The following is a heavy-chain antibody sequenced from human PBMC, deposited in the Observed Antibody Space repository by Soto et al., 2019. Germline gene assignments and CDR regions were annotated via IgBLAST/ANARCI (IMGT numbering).Heavy chain of an antibody. CDR2: IKSKTDGGTT. J-gene: IGHJ4*02. D-gene: IGHD2-15*01. V-gene: IGHV3-15*01. CDR3: TTAYDCSGGSCYFDY. Sequence: GXSLRLSCAASGFTFSNAWLSWFRQAPVEGLEWVGRIKSKTDGGTTDYAAPVKGRFTISRDDSKNTLYLQMNSLKTEDAAVYYCTTAYDCSGGSCYFDYWGQGTLVTVSS. CDR1: GFTFSNAW.